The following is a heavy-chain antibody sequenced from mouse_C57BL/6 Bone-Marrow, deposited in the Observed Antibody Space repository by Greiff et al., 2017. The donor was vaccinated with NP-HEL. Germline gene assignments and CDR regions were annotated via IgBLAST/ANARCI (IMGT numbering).Heavy chain of an antibody. D-gene: IGHD2-3*01. J-gene: IGHJ2*01. Sequence: EVQRVESVAELVRPGASVKLSCTASGFNIKNTYMHWVKQRPEQGLEWIGRIDPANGNTKYAPKFQGKATITADTSSNTAYLQLSSLTSEDTAIYYCARWLLRPDYFDYWGQGTTLTVSS. V-gene: IGHV14-3*01. CDR2: IDPANGNT. CDR1: GFNIKNTY. CDR3: ARWLLRPDYFDY.